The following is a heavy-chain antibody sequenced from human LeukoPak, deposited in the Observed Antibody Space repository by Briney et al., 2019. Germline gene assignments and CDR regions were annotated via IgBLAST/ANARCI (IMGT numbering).Heavy chain of an antibody. V-gene: IGHV3-30-3*01. J-gene: IGHJ4*02. CDR3: ARLYSGYDYDYAHQEPYFDY. CDR1: GFTFSSYA. Sequence: PGGSLRLSCAASGFTFSSYAMHWVRQAPGKGLEWVAVISYDGSNKYYADSVKGRFTISRDNSKNTLYLQMNSLRAEDTAVYYCARLYSGYDYDYAHQEPYFDYWGQGTLVTVSS. CDR2: ISYDGSNK. D-gene: IGHD5-12*01.